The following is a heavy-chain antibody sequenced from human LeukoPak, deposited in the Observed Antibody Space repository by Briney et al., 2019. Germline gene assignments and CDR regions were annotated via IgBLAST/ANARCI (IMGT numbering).Heavy chain of an antibody. CDR3: AKVYRVVAAKDAFDI. CDR2: INWNGGST. Sequence: GGSLRLSCAASGFTFDDYGMSWVRQAPGKGLEWVSGINWNGGSTGYADSVKGRFTISRDNAKNSLYLQMNSLRAEDTAFYFCAKVYRVVAAKDAFDIWGQGTMVTVS. CDR1: GFTFDDYG. V-gene: IGHV3-20*04. D-gene: IGHD2-15*01. J-gene: IGHJ3*02.